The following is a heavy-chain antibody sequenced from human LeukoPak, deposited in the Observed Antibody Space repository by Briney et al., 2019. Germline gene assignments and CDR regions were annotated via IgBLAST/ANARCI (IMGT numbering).Heavy chain of an antibody. V-gene: IGHV3-74*01. J-gene: IGHJ4*02. Sequence: GGSLRLSCAASGFTFSNYWMYWVRQAPGKGLVWVSHINSDGSSTSYADSVKGRFTISRDNAKNTLYLQMNSLRAEDTAVYYCARVVVDGYNCCIGYWGQGTLDTVSS. CDR1: GFTFSNYW. CDR3: ARVVVDGYNCCIGY. CDR2: INSDGSST. D-gene: IGHD5-24*01.